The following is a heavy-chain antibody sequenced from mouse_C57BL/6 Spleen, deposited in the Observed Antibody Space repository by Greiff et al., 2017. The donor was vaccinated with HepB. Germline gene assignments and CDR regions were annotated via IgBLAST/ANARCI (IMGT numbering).Heavy chain of an antibody. Sequence: EVQLLESGEGLVKPGGSLKLSCAASGFTFSSYAMSWVRQTPEKRLEWVAYISSGGDYTYYADTVKGRFTISRDNAKNTLYLQMSSLKSEDTAMYYCTRDTGAYFDVWGTGTTVTVSS. CDR3: TRDTGAYFDV. CDR1: GFTFSSYA. D-gene: IGHD4-1*01. J-gene: IGHJ1*03. V-gene: IGHV5-9-1*02. CDR2: ISSGGDYT.